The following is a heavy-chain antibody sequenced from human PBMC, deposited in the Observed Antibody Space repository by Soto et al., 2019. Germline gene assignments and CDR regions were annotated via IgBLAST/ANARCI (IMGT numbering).Heavy chain of an antibody. V-gene: IGHV1-2*02. CDR2: INPNSGGT. D-gene: IGHD3-3*01. CDR1: GYTFTGYY. Sequence: SVKVSCKASGYTFTGYYIHWVRQAPGQGLEWMGWINPNSGGTDYAQKFQGRVTMTRDTSISTAYMELSRLRSDDTAVYYCARGGFLEWFVDYWGQGTLVTDSS. CDR3: ARGGFLEWFVDY. J-gene: IGHJ4*02.